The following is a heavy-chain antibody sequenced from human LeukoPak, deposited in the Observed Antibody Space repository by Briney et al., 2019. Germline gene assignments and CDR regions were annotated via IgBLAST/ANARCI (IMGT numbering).Heavy chain of an antibody. V-gene: IGHV1-18*01. CDR1: GYTFTSYG. Sequence: ASVKVSCKASGYTFTSYGISWVRQAPGQGLEWMGWISAYNGNTNYAQKLQGRVTMTTDTSTSTAYMKLRSLRSDDTAVYYCARVDYYDSSGYYYGNWFDPWGQGTLVTVSS. J-gene: IGHJ5*02. CDR3: ARVDYYDSSGYYYGNWFDP. CDR2: ISAYNGNT. D-gene: IGHD3-22*01.